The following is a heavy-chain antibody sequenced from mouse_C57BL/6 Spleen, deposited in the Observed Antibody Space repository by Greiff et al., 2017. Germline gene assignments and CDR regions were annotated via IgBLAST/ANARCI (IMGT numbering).Heavy chain of an antibody. J-gene: IGHJ4*01. CDR3: ARGYYGSKYAMDY. V-gene: IGHV1-80*01. D-gene: IGHD1-1*01. CDR1: GYAFSSYW. Sequence: QVQLKESGAELVKPGASVKISCKASGYAFSSYWMNWVKQRPGKGLEWIGQIYPGDGDPNYNGKFKGKATLTADKSSSTAYMQRSSLTSEDSAVYFCARGYYGSKYAMDYWGQGTSVTVSS. CDR2: IYPGDGDP.